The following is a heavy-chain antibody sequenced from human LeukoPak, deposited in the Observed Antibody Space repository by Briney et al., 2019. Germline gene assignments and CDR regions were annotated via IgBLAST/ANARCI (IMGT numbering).Heavy chain of an antibody. V-gene: IGHV4-34*01. CDR2: INHSGST. CDR3: AKEGFDS. Sequence: TASETLSLTCAVYGGSFSGYYWSWIRQPPGKGLEWIGEINHSGSTNYNPSLKSRVTISVDTSKNQFSLKLSSVTAAGTAVYYCAKEGFDSWGQGTLVTVSS. CDR1: GGSFSGYY. J-gene: IGHJ4*02.